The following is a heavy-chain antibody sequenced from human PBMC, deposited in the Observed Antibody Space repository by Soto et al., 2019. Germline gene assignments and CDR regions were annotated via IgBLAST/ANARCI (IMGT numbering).Heavy chain of an antibody. Sequence: GGSLRLSCAASGFTFSSYGMHWVRQAPGKGLEWVAVIWYDGSNKYYADSVKGRFTISRDNSKNTLYLQMNSLRAEDTAVYYCARDREDYDSSGSLALVFDYWGQGTLVTVSS. V-gene: IGHV3-33*01. CDR1: GFTFSSYG. D-gene: IGHD3-22*01. CDR3: ARDREDYDSSGSLALVFDY. J-gene: IGHJ4*02. CDR2: IWYDGSNK.